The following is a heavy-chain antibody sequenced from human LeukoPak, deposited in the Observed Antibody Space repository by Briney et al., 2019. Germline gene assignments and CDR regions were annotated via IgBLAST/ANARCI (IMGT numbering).Heavy chain of an antibody. CDR2: IIPIFGTA. CDR1: GGTFSSYA. Sequence: SVKVSCKASGGTFSSYAISWVRQAPGQGLEWMGGIIPIFGTANYAQKFQGRVTITADESTSTAYMELSSLRSEDTAVYYCARSRESDYDFWSGHNYYYDMDVWGKGTTVTVSS. J-gene: IGHJ6*03. CDR3: ARSRESDYDFWSGHNYYYDMDV. V-gene: IGHV1-69*13. D-gene: IGHD3-3*01.